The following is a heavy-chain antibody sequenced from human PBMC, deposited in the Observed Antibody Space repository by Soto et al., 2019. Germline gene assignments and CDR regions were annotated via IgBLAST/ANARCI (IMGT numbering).Heavy chain of an antibody. Sequence: QVQLEQSGVEVKKPGASVKVSCKASGYIFTYYGISWVLQAPGQGLEWMGWISGVNGYTNYTQNFQGRVTMTIDTSTTSAFMELRTLRSDDTAVYYCARARSDTNGWKEDFWGQGTLVTVSS. V-gene: IGHV1-18*01. D-gene: IGHD6-19*01. CDR3: ARARSDTNGWKEDF. CDR1: GYIFTYYG. J-gene: IGHJ4*02. CDR2: ISGVNGYT.